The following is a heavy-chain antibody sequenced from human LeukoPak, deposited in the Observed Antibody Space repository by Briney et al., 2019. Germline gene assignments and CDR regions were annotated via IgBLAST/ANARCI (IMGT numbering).Heavy chain of an antibody. V-gene: IGHV4-4*02. CDR2: IYHSGST. CDR3: ANCIAAAGTEFDN. D-gene: IGHD6-13*01. CDR1: GGSISSNNW. J-gene: IGHJ4*02. Sequence: SETLSLTCAVSGGSISSNNWWSWVRQPPGKGLEWIGEIYHSGSTNYNPSPKSRVTISLDKSKNQFSLKLSSVTAADTAVYYCANCIAAAGTEFDNWGQGTLVTVSS.